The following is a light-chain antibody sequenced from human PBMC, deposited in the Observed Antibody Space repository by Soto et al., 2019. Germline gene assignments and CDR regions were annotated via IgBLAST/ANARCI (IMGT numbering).Light chain of an antibody. CDR1: QSVSSSY. V-gene: IGKV3-11*01. J-gene: IGKJ5*01. CDR2: DAS. CDR3: QQRSNWIT. Sequence: ENVWTQTPGTLALSAREGAILSCRASQSVSSSYLAWYQQKPGQAPRLLIYDASNRATGIPARFSGSGSGTDFTLTISSLEREDFAVYYCQQRSNWITFGQGTRLEIK.